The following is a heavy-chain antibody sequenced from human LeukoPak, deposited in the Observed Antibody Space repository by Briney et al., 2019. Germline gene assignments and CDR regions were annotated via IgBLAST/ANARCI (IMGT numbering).Heavy chain of an antibody. V-gene: IGHV3-74*01. D-gene: IGHD6-6*01. CDR1: GSTFTNYW. CDR3: VGTIASRGSEY. Sequence: GGSLRFSCAASGSTFTNYWMHWVRQAPGMGLVWVSRLPPDELGIIYADSVKGRFTVSRDNAKNTVYLQMNNLRVDDTAMYYCVGTIASRGSEYWGQGALVTVSS. CDR2: LPPDELGI. J-gene: IGHJ4*02.